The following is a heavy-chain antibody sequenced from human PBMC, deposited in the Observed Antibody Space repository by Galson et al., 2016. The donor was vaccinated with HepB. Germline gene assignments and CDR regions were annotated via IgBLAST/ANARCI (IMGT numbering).Heavy chain of an antibody. CDR2: ISVTSTYT. J-gene: IGHJ4*02. Sequence: SLRLSCAASGFTFSDYYMSWIRQAPGKGLEWVSYISVTSTYTNYADSVKGRFTVSRDNAKNSLYLQMNTLGAEDTAIYYCARDRGSYCGGAFSDYYFDYWGQRTRVTVSS. D-gene: IGHD2-21*01. CDR3: ARDRGSYCGGAFSDYYFDY. CDR1: GFTFSDYY. V-gene: IGHV3-11*06.